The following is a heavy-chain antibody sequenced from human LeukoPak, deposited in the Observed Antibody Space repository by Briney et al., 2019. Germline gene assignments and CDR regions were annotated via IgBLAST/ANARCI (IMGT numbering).Heavy chain of an antibody. Sequence: SGTLSLTCAVYGGSFSGYYWSWIRQPPGKGLEWIGEINHSGSTNYNPSLKSRVTISVDTSKNQFSLKLSSVTAADTAVYYCARGRGYSYGYRAFDYWGQGTLVTVSS. CDR1: GGSFSGYY. CDR3: ARGRGYSYGYRAFDY. D-gene: IGHD5-18*01. V-gene: IGHV4-34*01. J-gene: IGHJ4*02. CDR2: INHSGST.